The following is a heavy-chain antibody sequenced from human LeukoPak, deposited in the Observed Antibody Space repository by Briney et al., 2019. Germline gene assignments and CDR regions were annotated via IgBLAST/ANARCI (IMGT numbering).Heavy chain of an antibody. CDR3: ARARTEPTSFIRGCSTSCTWVSPWFDP. J-gene: IGHJ5*02. D-gene: IGHD2-2*01. CDR2: INPSGGST. CDR1: GYTFTSYY. V-gene: IGHV1-46*01. Sequence: GASVKVSCKASGYTFTSYYMHWVRQAPGQGLEWMGIINPSGGSTSYAQKFQGRVTMTRDTSTSTVYMELSSLRSEDTAVYYCARARTEPTSFIRGCSTSCTWVSPWFDPWGQGTLVTVSS.